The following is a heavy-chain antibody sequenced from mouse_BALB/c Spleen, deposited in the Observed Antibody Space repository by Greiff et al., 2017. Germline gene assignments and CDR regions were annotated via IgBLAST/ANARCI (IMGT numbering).Heavy chain of an antibody. CDR1: GYTFTSYW. Sequence: QVQLKQPGAELVKPGASVKLSCKASGYTFTSYWMHWVKLRPGQGFEWIGEINPSNGGTNYNEKFKRKATLTVDKSYSTAYMKLISLTSEDSAVYDCTIGSTTGAWFAYWGQGTLVTVAA. CDR2: INPSNGGT. D-gene: IGHD5-1*01. J-gene: IGHJ3*01. V-gene: IGHV1S16*01. CDR3: TIGSTTGAWFAY.